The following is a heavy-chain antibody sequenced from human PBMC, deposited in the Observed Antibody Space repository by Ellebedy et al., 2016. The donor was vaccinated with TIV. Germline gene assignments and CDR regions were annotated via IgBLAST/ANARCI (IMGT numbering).Heavy chain of an antibody. Sequence: PSVKVSCKASGYTFSGYYVHWVRQAPGQGLEWMGWINPNNSDTNYAQKFQGRVTMTRDTSISTAYMDLSRLRSDDTAVYYCARDPPRTGDSYFDLWGRGTLVTVSS. J-gene: IGHJ2*01. V-gene: IGHV1-2*02. CDR1: GYTFSGYY. D-gene: IGHD1-1*01. CDR3: ARDPPRTGDSYFDL. CDR2: INPNNSDT.